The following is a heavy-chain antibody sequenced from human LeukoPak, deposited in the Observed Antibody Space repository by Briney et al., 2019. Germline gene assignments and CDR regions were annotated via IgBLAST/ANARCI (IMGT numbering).Heavy chain of an antibody. CDR1: GYTFTSYG. V-gene: IGHV1-18*01. CDR3: ARDQRPHIVVVPAAMGPHWFDP. Sequence: GASVKVSCKASGYTFTSYGISWVRQAPGQGLEWMGWISAYNGNTNYAQKLQGRVTMTTDTSTSTAYMELRSLRSDDTAVYYCARDQRPHIVVVPAAMGPHWFDPWGQGTLVTVSS. CDR2: ISAYNGNT. J-gene: IGHJ5*02. D-gene: IGHD2-2*01.